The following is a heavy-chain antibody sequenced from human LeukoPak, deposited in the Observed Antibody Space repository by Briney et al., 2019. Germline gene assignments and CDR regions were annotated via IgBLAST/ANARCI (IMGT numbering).Heavy chain of an antibody. V-gene: IGHV4-39*01. CDR2: IYYSGST. Sequence: PSETLSLTCTVSGGSISSSSYYCGWIRQPPGKGLEWIGSIYYSGSTYYNPSLKSRVTISVDTSKNQFSLKLSSVTAADTAVYYCARSWQRSGYLNWFDPWGQGTLVTVSS. CDR1: GGSISSSSYY. CDR3: ARSWQRSGYLNWFDP. D-gene: IGHD3-22*01. J-gene: IGHJ5*02.